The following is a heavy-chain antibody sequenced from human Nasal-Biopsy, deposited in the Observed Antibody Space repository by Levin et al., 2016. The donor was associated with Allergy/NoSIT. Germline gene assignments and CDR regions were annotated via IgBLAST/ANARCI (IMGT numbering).Heavy chain of an antibody. J-gene: IGHJ6*02. Sequence: GESLKISCAASGFTFSDHYMDWVRQAPGKGLEWVGRSRNKANSYTTKYAASVEGRFTISRDDSKNSLYLQMNSLKTEDTAVYYCARGGGSSIAAVGSSVYYYGMDVWGQGTTVIVSS. CDR2: SRNKANSYTT. V-gene: IGHV3-72*01. CDR3: ARGGGSSIAAVGSSVYYYGMDV. CDR1: GFTFSDHY. D-gene: IGHD6-13*01.